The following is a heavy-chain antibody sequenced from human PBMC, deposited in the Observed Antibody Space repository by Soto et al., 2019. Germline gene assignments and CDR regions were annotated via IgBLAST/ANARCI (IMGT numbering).Heavy chain of an antibody. V-gene: IGHV5-51*01. Sequence: EVQLVQSGTEVKKPGESLNISCKASGYSFTGYWVAWVREVPGKGLEWMGIIYPSDSDFRYSPSFQGLVPFSVDKSINTAYLHWGSLKASDTAIYYCARHGLVIRGAKMDVWGQGTTVTVAS. CDR3: ARHGLVIRGAKMDV. CDR2: IYPSDSDF. D-gene: IGHD3-10*01. J-gene: IGHJ6*02. CDR1: GYSFTGYW.